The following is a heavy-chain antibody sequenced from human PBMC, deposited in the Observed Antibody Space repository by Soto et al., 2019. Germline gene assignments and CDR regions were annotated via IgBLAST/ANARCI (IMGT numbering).Heavy chain of an antibody. V-gene: IGHV3-21*01. CDR3: ARVAY. Sequence: GSLIPSGEASGFTFSRVSMNWVRQVPGKGLEWVASISSASSETWYADSVKVRFIIYRDNAQNSLFLQMNTLRPEDSAIYYCARVAYWGPGTPVTVSS. CDR1: GFTFSRVS. J-gene: IGHJ4*02. CDR2: ISSASSET.